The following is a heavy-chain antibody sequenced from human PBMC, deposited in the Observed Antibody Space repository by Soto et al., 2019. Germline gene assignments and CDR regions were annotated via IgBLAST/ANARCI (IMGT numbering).Heavy chain of an antibody. CDR1: GGSISSYY. CDR3: ARYKQWLGRYYFDY. Sequence: KPSETLSLTCTVSGGSISSYYWSWIRQPPGKGLEWIGYIYYSGSTNYNPSLKSRVTISVDTSKNQFSLKLSSVTAADTAVYYCARYKQWLGRYYFDYWGQGTLVTVSS. V-gene: IGHV4-59*01. CDR2: IYYSGST. J-gene: IGHJ4*02. D-gene: IGHD6-19*01.